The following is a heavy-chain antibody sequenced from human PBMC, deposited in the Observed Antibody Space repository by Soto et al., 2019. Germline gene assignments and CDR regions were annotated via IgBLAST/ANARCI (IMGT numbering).Heavy chain of an antibody. CDR1: GFTFRIYA. D-gene: IGHD6-25*01. CDR3: AKRSADGSPYYFDF. V-gene: IGHV3-23*01. J-gene: IGHJ4*02. Sequence: DVQLLESRGGLVQPGGSLRLSCAGSGFTFRIYAMSWVRQAPGEGLEWVSAINAGGDSTYHADSVKGRFTIARDNSRNTLYLEMNSLRAEDTATYHCAKRSADGSPYYFDFWGRGSLVTVSS. CDR2: INAGGDST.